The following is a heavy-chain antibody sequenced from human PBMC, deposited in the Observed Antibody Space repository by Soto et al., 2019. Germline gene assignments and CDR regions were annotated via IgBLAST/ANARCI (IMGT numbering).Heavy chain of an antibody. V-gene: IGHV4-4*07. D-gene: IGHD4-17*01. CDR2: IYTSGST. CDR3: ARTVGAAYYFDF. J-gene: IGHJ4*02. Sequence: QVQLQESGPGLVKPSETLSLTCTVSGDSMTKYYLSWIRQPAGKGLEWIGRIYTSGSTNNNPSLSRVVTTSIDTSNNHYSLKLRSVTAADTAVYYWARTVGAAYYFDFWGQGALVTVSS. CDR1: GDSMTKYY.